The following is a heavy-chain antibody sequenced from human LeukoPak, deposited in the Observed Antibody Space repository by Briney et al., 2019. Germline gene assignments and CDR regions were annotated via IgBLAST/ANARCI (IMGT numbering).Heavy chain of an antibody. Sequence: GGSLRLSCAASGFTFSSYWMHWVRQDPGKGLVWVSRINSDGSSTSYADSVKGRFTISRDNAKNTLYLQMNSLRAEDTAVYYCARESGWYLHNWFDPWGQGTLVTVSS. V-gene: IGHV3-74*01. D-gene: IGHD6-19*01. J-gene: IGHJ5*02. CDR3: ARESGWYLHNWFDP. CDR1: GFTFSSYW. CDR2: INSDGSST.